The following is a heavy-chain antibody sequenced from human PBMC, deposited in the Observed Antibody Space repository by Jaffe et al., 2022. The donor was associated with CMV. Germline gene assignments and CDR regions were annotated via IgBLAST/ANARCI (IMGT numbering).Heavy chain of an antibody. D-gene: IGHD5-12*01. CDR3: ARAAGVATNIPSPGTVAWGPKETIHSYMDV. V-gene: IGHV4-34*01. J-gene: IGHJ6*03. Sequence: QVHLQQWGAGLLKPAETLSLTCAVYGESLSGYYWNWVRQSPGKGLEWIGEISYSGSTTYNPSLTSRVTISVDTSRSQFSLRLTSMTAADTAVYFCARAAGVATNIPSPGTVAWGPKETIHSYMDVWGIGTTVTVSS. CDR1: GESLSGYY. CDR2: ISYSGST.